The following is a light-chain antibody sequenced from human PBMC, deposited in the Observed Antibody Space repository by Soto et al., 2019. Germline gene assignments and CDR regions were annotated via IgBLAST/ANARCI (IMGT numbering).Light chain of an antibody. CDR3: QHYNNWPPCT. Sequence: EIEMTQSPATLSLSPGERATLYCWASQSVSSNLAWYQQKPGQAPRLLIYGASTRVTGVPARFSGSGSGTEFILIIRSLESEDFSVYYCQHYNNWPPCTFGQGTKVGIK. CDR2: GAS. J-gene: IGKJ1*01. V-gene: IGKV3-15*01. CDR1: QSVSSN.